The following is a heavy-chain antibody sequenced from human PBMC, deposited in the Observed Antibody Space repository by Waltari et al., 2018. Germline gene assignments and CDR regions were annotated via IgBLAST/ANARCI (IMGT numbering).Heavy chain of an antibody. Sequence: QVQLQESGPGLVRPSETLSLTCAASGYLINSGYYWGWVRLTPGKGLQWIGTIYHGGDKYYNPSLESRVTMSLDTSKNQFFLKLTSVTAEDTAMYYCVRNGLGYCTSSTCYKNDDWGQGTLVTVSS. D-gene: IGHD2-2*01. CDR1: GYLINSGYY. V-gene: IGHV4-38-2*01. J-gene: IGHJ1*01. CDR2: IYHGGDK. CDR3: VRNGLGYCTSSTCYKNDD.